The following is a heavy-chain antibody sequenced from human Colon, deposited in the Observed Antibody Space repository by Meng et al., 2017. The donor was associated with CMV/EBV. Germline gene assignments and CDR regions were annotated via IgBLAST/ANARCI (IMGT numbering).Heavy chain of an antibody. CDR1: GGSVSSGRDY. D-gene: IGHD1-7*01. CDR3: ARGRLELRELFYYYHEMDV. CDR2: IYYSGRT. J-gene: IGHJ6*02. V-gene: IGHV4-61*01. Sequence: SETLSLTCNVSGGSVSSGRDYWNWIRQSPGKGLEWIGYIYYSGRTKYNPSLKSRVTISADMSKNQLSLQLTSATAADTAAYYCARGRLELRELFYYYHEMDVWGQGTTVTVSS.